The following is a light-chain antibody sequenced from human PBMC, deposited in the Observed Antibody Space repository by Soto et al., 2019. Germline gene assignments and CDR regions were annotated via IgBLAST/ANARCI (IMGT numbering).Light chain of an antibody. CDR3: GLYPIAETVV. J-gene: IGLJ2*01. CDR2: DVT. CDR1: KEVASYNR. Sequence: QSVLTQPPSVSGSPGQSVTISCTGTKEVASYNRVSWYQQTPGTSPKLLIYDVTKRASGISDRFSGSKSGNTASLTISGLHTDDEGDYYFGLYPIAETVVLGVGTKLTVL. V-gene: IGLV2-18*01.